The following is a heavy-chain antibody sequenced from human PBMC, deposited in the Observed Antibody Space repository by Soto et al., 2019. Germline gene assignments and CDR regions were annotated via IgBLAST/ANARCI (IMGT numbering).Heavy chain of an antibody. Sequence: HPGGSLRLSCAASGFTFSSYAMSWVRQAPGKGLEWVSAISGSGGSTYYADSVKGRFTISRDNSKNTLYLQMNSLRAEDTAVYYCAKGRSSRKWNEEVLDCWGRGSMVAVSS. CDR3: AKGRSSRKWNEEVLDC. J-gene: IGHJ4*02. V-gene: IGHV3-23*01. CDR1: GFTFSSYA. D-gene: IGHD6-13*01. CDR2: ISGSGGST.